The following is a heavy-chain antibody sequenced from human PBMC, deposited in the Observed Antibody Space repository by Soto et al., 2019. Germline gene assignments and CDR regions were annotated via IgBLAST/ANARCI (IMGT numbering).Heavy chain of an antibody. V-gene: IGHV3-30*18. Sequence: GGSLRLPCAASGFTFSSYGMHWVRQAPGKGLEWVAVISYDGSNKYYADSVKGRFTISRDNSKNTLYLQMNSLRAEDTAVYYCAKEGSRDGYAYFDYWGQGTLVTVSS. CDR2: ISYDGSNK. CDR3: AKEGSRDGYAYFDY. J-gene: IGHJ4*02. CDR1: GFTFSSYG. D-gene: IGHD5-12*01.